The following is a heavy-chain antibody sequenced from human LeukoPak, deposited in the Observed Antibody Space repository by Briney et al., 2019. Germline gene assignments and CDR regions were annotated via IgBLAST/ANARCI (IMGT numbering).Heavy chain of an antibody. V-gene: IGHV4-34*01. D-gene: IGHD4-23*01. J-gene: IGHJ4*02. CDR2: INHSGST. CDR1: GGSFSGYY. CDR3: ARGPNYGGNYKDFDY. Sequence: SETLSLTCAVYGGSFSGYYWSWIRQPPGKGLEWIGEINHSGSTNYNPSLKSRVTISVDTSKNQFSLKLSSVTAADTAVYYCARGPNYGGNYKDFDYWGQGTLVTVSS.